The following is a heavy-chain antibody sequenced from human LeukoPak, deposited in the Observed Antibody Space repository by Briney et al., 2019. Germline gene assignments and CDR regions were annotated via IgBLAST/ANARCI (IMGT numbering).Heavy chain of an antibody. V-gene: IGHV3-7*01. D-gene: IGHD4-17*01. CDR3: SKKGQNGDYGKPD. CDR2: IKQDGSEK. Sequence: GGSLRLSCAASGFTFSSYWMSWVRQAPGKGLEWVANIKQDGSEKYYVDSVKDQFTISRDNAKNSLYLQMNSLRAEDTAVYYCSKKGQNGDYGKPDWGQGTLVTVSS. CDR1: GFTFSSYW. J-gene: IGHJ4*02.